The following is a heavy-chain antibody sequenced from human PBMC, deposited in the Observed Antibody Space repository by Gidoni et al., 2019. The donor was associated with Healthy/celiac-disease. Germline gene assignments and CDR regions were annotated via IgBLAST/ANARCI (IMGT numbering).Heavy chain of an antibody. D-gene: IGHD6-13*01. Sequence: EVQLLESGGGLVQPGGSLRLSCAASGFTFSSYAMSWVRQAPGKGLEWVSAISGSGGSTYYADSVKGRFTISRDNSKNTLYLQMNSLRAEDTAVYYCAKDLGVAAAAAGGMDVWGQGTTVTVSS. CDR1: GFTFSSYA. CDR3: AKDLGVAAAAAGGMDV. CDR2: ISGSGGST. J-gene: IGHJ6*02. V-gene: IGHV3-23*01.